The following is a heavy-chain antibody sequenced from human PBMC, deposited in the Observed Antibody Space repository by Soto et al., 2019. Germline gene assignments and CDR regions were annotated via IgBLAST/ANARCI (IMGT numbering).Heavy chain of an antibody. Sequence: SETLSLTCTVSGGSISSYYWSWIRQPAGKGLEWIGRIYTSGSTNYNPSLKSRVTMSVDTSKNQFSLKLSTVTAADTAVYYCARDYDFWSGFGGYFDYWGQGTLVTVSS. D-gene: IGHD3-3*01. CDR2: IYTSGST. J-gene: IGHJ4*02. CDR1: GGSISSYY. CDR3: ARDYDFWSGFGGYFDY. V-gene: IGHV4-4*07.